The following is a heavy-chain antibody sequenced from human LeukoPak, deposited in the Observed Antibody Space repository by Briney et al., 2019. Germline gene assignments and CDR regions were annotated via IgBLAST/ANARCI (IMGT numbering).Heavy chain of an antibody. CDR2: IYHSGST. V-gene: IGHV4-30-2*01. CDR3: AVVVPAAMGRRGWFDP. D-gene: IGHD2-2*01. J-gene: IGHJ5*02. Sequence: SETLSLTCTVSGGSISSGGYYWSWIRQPPGKGLEWIGYIYHSGSTYYNPSLKSRVTISVDTSKNQFSLKLSSVTAADTAVYYCAVVVPAAMGRRGWFDPWGQGTLVTVSS. CDR1: GGSISSGGYY.